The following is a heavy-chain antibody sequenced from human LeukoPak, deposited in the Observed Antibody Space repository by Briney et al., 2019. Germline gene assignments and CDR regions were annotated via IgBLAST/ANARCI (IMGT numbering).Heavy chain of an antibody. CDR3: ARAPGRRIAASGY. Sequence: ASVKVSCKASGYTFTGYYMHWVRQAPGQGLEWMGWMNPNSGNTGYAQKFQGRVTITRNTSISTAYMELSSLRSEDTAVYYCARAPGRRIAASGYWGQGTLVTVSS. CDR2: MNPNSGNT. CDR1: GYTFTGYY. V-gene: IGHV1-8*03. J-gene: IGHJ4*02. D-gene: IGHD6-13*01.